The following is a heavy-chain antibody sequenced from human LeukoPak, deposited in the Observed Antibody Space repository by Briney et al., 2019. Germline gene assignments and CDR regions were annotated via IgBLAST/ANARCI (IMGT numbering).Heavy chain of an antibody. CDR2: ISSNGGST. D-gene: IGHD3-9*01. J-gene: IGHJ4*02. Sequence: GGSLRLSCSASGFTFSSYAMHWVRQAPGKGLEYVSAISSNGGSTYYADSVKGRFTISRDNSKNTLYLQMSSLRAEDTAVYYCVGPGLRYFGWLSPFDYWGQGTLVTVSS. CDR3: VGPGLRYFGWLSPFDY. CDR1: GFTFSSYA. V-gene: IGHV3-64D*06.